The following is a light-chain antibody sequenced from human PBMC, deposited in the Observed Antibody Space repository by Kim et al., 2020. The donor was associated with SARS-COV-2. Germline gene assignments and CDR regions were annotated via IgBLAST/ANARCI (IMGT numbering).Light chain of an antibody. CDR3: QTWGTGIWV. Sequence: ASVKLTCTLSSDHSTYAIAWHQQQPEKGPRFLMKLKSDGRHIKGDGIPDRFSGSSSGAERYLTISSLQSDDEAEYYCQTWGTGIWVFGGGTKLTVL. V-gene: IGLV4-69*01. CDR2: LKSDGRH. CDR1: SDHSTYA. J-gene: IGLJ3*02.